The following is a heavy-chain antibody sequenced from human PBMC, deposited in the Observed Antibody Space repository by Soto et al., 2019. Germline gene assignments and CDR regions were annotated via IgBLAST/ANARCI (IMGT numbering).Heavy chain of an antibody. V-gene: IGHV1-46*01. Sequence: ASVKVSCKASGYTFSSYYMNWGRQAPGQGLEWLGIINPSGGYTTYAQRFQGRVTMTRNTSISTAYMELSSLRSEDTAVYYCARGGRYYDFWSGYSPSGMDVWGQGTTVTVSS. D-gene: IGHD3-3*01. CDR2: INPSGGYT. CDR3: ARGGRYYDFWSGYSPSGMDV. J-gene: IGHJ6*02. CDR1: GYTFSSYY.